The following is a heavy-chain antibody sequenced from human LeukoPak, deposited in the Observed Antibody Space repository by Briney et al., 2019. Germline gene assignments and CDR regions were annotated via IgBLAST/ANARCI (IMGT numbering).Heavy chain of an antibody. CDR2: ISTSGVT. V-gene: IGHV4-4*07. CDR1: GGSISNYY. Sequence: SETLSLTCTVSGGSISNYYWSWIRQPAGKGLEWIGRISTSGVTNYNPSLKSRVTISVDTSKNQFSLKLSSVTAADTAVYYCARGIAVAPQFDYWGQGTLVTVSS. D-gene: IGHD6-19*01. J-gene: IGHJ4*02. CDR3: ARGIAVAPQFDY.